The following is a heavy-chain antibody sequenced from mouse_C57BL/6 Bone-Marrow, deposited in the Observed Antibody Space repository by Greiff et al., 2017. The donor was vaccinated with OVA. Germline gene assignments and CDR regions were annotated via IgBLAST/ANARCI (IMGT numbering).Heavy chain of an antibody. J-gene: IGHJ1*03. D-gene: IGHD1-1*01. CDR1: GFTFSDYG. CDR2: ISSGSSTI. CDR3: ARPYLYYYGSHWYFDV. V-gene: IGHV5-17*01. Sequence: DVKLVESGGGLVKPGGSLKLSCAASGFTFSDYGMHWVRQAPEKGLEWVAYISSGSSTIYYADTVKGRFTISRDNAKNTLFLQMTSLRSEDTAMYYCARPYLYYYGSHWYFDVWGTGTTVTVSS.